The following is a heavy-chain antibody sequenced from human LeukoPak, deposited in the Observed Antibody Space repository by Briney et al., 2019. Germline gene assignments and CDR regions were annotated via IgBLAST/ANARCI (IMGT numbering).Heavy chain of an antibody. CDR3: ARASPSRYCSSTSCYGYSYGSHGSPLDY. D-gene: IGHD2-2*01. J-gene: IGHJ4*02. Sequence: PSETLSLTCAVYGESFSGYYWSWIRQPPGKGLEWIGEINHSGSTNYNPSLKSRVTISVDTSKNQFSLKLSSVTAADTAVYYCARASPSRYCSSTSCYGYSYGSHGSPLDYWGQGTLVTVSS. CDR1: GESFSGYY. V-gene: IGHV4-34*01. CDR2: INHSGST.